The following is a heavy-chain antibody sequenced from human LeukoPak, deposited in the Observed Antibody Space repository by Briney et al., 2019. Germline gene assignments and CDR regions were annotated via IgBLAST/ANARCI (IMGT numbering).Heavy chain of an antibody. CDR2: IYTSGST. D-gene: IGHD3-22*01. CDR3: ARVTTGGYYNC. CDR1: GGSISSGSYY. Sequence: SETLSLTCTVSGGSISSGSYYWSWIRQPAGKGLEWIGRIYTSGSTNYNPSLKSRVTISVDTSKNQFSLKLSSVTAADTAVYYCARVTTGGYYNCWGQGTLVTVSS. V-gene: IGHV4-61*02. J-gene: IGHJ4*02.